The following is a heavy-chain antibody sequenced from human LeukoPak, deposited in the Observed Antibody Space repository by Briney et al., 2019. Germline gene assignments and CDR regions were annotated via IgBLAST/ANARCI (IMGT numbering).Heavy chain of an antibody. CDR2: ISSASNTI. CDR3: ARDGWFGDYNWFDP. CDR1: GFTFSSYS. D-gene: IGHD3-10*01. V-gene: IGHV3-48*01. Sequence: PGGSLRLSCAASGFTFSSYSMNWVRQAPGKGLEWISYISSASNTIYYADSVKGRFTISRDNAKNPVYLQMNSLRAEDTAMYYCARDGWFGDYNWFDPWGQGTLVTVSS. J-gene: IGHJ5*02.